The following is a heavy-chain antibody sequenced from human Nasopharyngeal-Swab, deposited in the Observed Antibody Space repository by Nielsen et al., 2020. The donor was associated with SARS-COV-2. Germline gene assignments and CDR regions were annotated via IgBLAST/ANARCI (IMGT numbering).Heavy chain of an antibody. J-gene: IGHJ6*02. CDR1: GGSVSGSS. V-gene: IGHV4-34*01. CDR2: LTHNGST. D-gene: IGHD2-21*01. Sequence: SQTLSLTSGVYGGSVSGSSWSWIRQPPGRGLVWIGDLTHNGSTTYNASFRGRSAITSDRSSNQVSLRVNSMTAADSALYFCARGGLSYYYYPLDVWGQGTTVTVSS. CDR3: ARGGLSYYYYPLDV.